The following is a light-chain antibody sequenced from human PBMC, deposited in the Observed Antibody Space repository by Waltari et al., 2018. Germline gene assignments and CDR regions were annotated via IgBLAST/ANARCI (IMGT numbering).Light chain of an antibody. CDR2: KAS. CDR1: ESISTW. V-gene: IGKV1-5*03. J-gene: IGKJ2*01. CDR3: QQYSNYYT. Sequence: DIQMTQSPSTLSASVGATVAFTCRASESISTWLAWSQQRPGKAPKLLIYKASYLETGVPSRFSGSGSGTEFILTISSLRPDDSATYYCQQYSNYYTVGQGTKLEIK.